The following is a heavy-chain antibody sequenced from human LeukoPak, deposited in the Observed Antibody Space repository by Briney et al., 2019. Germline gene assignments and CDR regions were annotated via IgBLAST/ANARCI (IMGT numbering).Heavy chain of an antibody. CDR2: MNPNSGNT. CDR1: GYTFTSNY. V-gene: IGHV1-8*02. D-gene: IGHD3-3*01. CDR3: ARGLRTLGLVYYYYYMDV. Sequence: ASVKVSCKAFGYTFTSNYMHWVRQATGQGLEWMGWMNPNSGNTGYAQKFQGRVTMTRNTSISTAYMELSSLRSEDTAVYYCARGLRTLGLVYYYYYMDVWGKGTTVTISS. J-gene: IGHJ6*03.